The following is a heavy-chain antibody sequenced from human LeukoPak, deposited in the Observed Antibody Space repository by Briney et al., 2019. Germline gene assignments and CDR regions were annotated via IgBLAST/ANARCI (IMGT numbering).Heavy chain of an antibody. D-gene: IGHD6-19*01. V-gene: IGHV3-48*03. CDR3: AASLGGWYGPSAYY. CDR1: GFDFSPLE. Sequence: GSLRLSCAASGFDFSPLEMSWVRQAPGKGLEWVSFISGGSEATHYADSVRGRFTISRDNAKSSLYLEVRSLRAEDTAVYYCAASLGGWYGPSAYYWGQGTRVTVSS. CDR2: ISGGSEAT. J-gene: IGHJ4*02.